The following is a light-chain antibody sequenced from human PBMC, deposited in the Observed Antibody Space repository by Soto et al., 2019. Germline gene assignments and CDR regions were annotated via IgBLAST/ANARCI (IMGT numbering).Light chain of an antibody. Sequence: QSVLTQPPSASGTPGQRVTISCSGSSSNIGSNTVNWYQQIPGTAPKLLIYSNNQRPSGVPDRFSGSKSGTSASLAISGLQSEDEADYYCAAWDDSLNVFYVFGTGTKVTVL. CDR3: AAWDDSLNVFYV. V-gene: IGLV1-44*01. J-gene: IGLJ1*01. CDR1: SSNIGSNT. CDR2: SNN.